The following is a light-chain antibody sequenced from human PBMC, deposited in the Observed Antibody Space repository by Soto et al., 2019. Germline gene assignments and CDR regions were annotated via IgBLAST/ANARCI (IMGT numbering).Light chain of an antibody. CDR2: EVN. Sequence: QSALTQPPSASGSPGQSITISCAGTSGDLGLYNYVSWFQQHPGKAPKLIIFEVNKRPSWVPDRFSGSKSGNTASLTVSGLQADDEAQYYCSSYAGSNNLIFGGGTKLTVL. J-gene: IGLJ2*01. CDR3: SSYAGSNNLI. CDR1: SGDLGLYNY. V-gene: IGLV2-8*01.